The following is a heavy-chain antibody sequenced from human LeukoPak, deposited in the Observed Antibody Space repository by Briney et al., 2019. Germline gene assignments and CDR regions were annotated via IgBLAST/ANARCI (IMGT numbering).Heavy chain of an antibody. D-gene: IGHD6-13*01. Sequence: SQTLSITCAISGDSVSSKNGAWNWIRQSPSRGLEWLGRTYHRSKWYDDYAESLKGRITISPDASKNQFSLQLNSVTPEDTAVYYCARDVGTSSWYTFDYWGQGTLVTISS. V-gene: IGHV6-1*01. CDR1: GDSVSSKNGA. CDR2: TYHRSKWYD. J-gene: IGHJ4*02. CDR3: ARDVGTSSWYTFDY.